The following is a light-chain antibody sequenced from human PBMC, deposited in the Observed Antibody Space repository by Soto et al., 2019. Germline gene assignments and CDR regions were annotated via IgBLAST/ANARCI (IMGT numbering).Light chain of an antibody. Sequence: ILLTHSPCSLSLSPCERATLSLSASQSVSSSYLAWYQQKPGQAPRLLIYAASSRASGIPYRFSGSGSGTDFTLTISSLQSEDFAVYYCQQYCSSPQTFGQGTKVDIK. CDR3: QQYCSSPQT. J-gene: IGKJ1*01. CDR1: QSVSSSY. V-gene: IGKV3-20*01. CDR2: AAS.